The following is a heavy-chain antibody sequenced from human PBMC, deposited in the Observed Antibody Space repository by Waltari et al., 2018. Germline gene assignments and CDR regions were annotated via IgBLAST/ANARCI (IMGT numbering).Heavy chain of an antibody. J-gene: IGHJ6*03. CDR2: IRYDGSNK. Sequence: QVQLVESGGGVVQPGGSLRLSCAASGFTFSSYGMHWVRQAPGKGLEWVAFIRYDGSNKYYADSVKGRFTISRDNSKNTLYLQMNSLRAEDTAVYYCAKAGCTSCYFYYYYYMDVWGKGTTVTISS. V-gene: IGHV3-30*02. CDR1: GFTFSSYG. D-gene: IGHD2-2*01. CDR3: AKAGCTSCYFYYYYYMDV.